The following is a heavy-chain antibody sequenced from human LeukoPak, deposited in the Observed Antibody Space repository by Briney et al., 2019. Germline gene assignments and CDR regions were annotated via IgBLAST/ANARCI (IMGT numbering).Heavy chain of an antibody. CDR3: ATIFEF. CDR1: GFTFSSYG. V-gene: IGHV3-33*03. CDR2: IWYDGSNK. J-gene: IGHJ4*02. Sequence: GRSLRLSCAASGFTFSSYGMHWVRQAPGKGLEWVAVIWYDGSNKYYADSVKGRFTISRDNAKNTLNLQMNSLRVEDTAVYYCATIFEFWGQGILVTVSS. D-gene: IGHD1-14*01.